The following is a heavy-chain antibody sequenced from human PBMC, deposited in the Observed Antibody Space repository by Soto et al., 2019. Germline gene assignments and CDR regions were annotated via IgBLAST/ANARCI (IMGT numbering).Heavy chain of an antibody. CDR2: IIPIFGTA. V-gene: IGHV1-69*06. Sequence: QVQLVQSGAEVKKPGSSVKVSCKASGGTFSSYAISWVRQAPGQGLEWMGGIIPIFGTANYAQKFQGRVTITADKSTSTAYMELSSLRSVDTAVYYCARVGPLGRAQGWFDPWGQGTLVTVSS. CDR3: ARVGPLGRAQGWFDP. D-gene: IGHD7-27*01. J-gene: IGHJ5*02. CDR1: GGTFSSYA.